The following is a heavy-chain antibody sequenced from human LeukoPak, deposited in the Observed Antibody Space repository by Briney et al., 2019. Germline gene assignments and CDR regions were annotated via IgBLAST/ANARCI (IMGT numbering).Heavy chain of an antibody. CDR1: GGTFSSYA. J-gene: IGHJ5*02. CDR3: ARRRQEITGGELILNWFDP. D-gene: IGHD1-7*01. V-gene: IGHV1-69*05. Sequence: SVRVSCKASGGTFSSYAISWVRQAPGQGLEWMGGIIPIFGTANYAQKFQGRVTITTDESTSTAYMELSSLRSEDTAVYYCARRRQEITGGELILNWFDPWGQGTLVTVSS. CDR2: IIPIFGTA.